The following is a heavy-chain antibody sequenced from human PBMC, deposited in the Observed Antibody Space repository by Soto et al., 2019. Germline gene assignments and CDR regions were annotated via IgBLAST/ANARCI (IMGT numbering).Heavy chain of an antibody. CDR2: IIPIFVTA. CDR3: ARLQSRRRDYYGMEV. Sequence: QVQLVQSGAEVKKPGSSVKVSCKASGGTFSSYAISWVRQAPGQGLEWMGGIIPIFVTANYAQKFQGRVTITADKSTSTAYMELSSLRTEDTAVYYGARLQSRRRDYYGMEVWGQGTTVTVSS. J-gene: IGHJ6*02. CDR1: GGTFSSYA. D-gene: IGHD1-1*01. V-gene: IGHV1-69*06.